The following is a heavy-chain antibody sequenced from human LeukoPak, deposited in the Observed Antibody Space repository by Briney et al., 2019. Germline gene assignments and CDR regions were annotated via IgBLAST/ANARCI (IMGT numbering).Heavy chain of an antibody. D-gene: IGHD2-2*01. CDR3: ARTDIGVVPAGARYYYGMDV. CDR1: CRSISSGDYY. J-gene: IGHJ6*02. V-gene: IGHV4-30-4*01. CDR2: IYYSGST. Sequence: PSETLSLTYTLSCRSISSGDYYWSWIRQPPGKGLEGIGYIYYSGSTYYPPSLKTRVPISIHTSKNQFSLKLSSVTAADTAVYYCARTDIGVVPAGARYYYGMDVWGQGTTVTVSS.